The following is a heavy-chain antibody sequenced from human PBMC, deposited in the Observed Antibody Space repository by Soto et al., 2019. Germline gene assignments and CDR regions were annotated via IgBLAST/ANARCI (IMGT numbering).Heavy chain of an antibody. CDR2: IIPILGIA. D-gene: IGHD3-22*01. Sequence: SVNVSCKASGGTFSSYTISWVRQAPGQGLEWMGRIIPILGIANYAQKFQGRVTITADKSTSTAYMELSSLRSEDTAVYYCARSSDYYDSSGYYYVIWGQGTLVTVSS. V-gene: IGHV1-69*02. CDR3: ARSSDYYDSSGYYYVI. J-gene: IGHJ4*02. CDR1: GGTFSSYT.